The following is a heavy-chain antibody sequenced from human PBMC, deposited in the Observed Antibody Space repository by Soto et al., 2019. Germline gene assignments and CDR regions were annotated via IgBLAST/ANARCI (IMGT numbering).Heavy chain of an antibody. CDR1: GFTFSSYA. V-gene: IGHV3-23*01. J-gene: IGHJ6*03. CDR2: ISGSGGST. D-gene: IGHD1-7*01. CDR3: ANPKVWNYGPPFISGSFPSVQYYMDV. Sequence: HPGGSLRLSCAASGFTFSSYAMSWVRQAPGKGLEWVSAISGSGGSTYYADSVKGRFTISRDNSKNTLYPQMNSLRAEDTAVYYCANPKVWNYGPPFISGSFPSVQYYMDVWGKGTTVTVSS.